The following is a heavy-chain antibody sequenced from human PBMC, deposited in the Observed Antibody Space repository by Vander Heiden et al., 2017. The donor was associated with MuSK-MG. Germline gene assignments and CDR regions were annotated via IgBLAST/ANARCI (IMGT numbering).Heavy chain of an antibody. CDR2: INHSGST. V-gene: IGHV4-34*01. CDR3: ARGYYGSGTRMDV. Sequence: QVQLQQWGAGLLKPSETLSLTCAVYGGSFSGYYWSWIRQPPGKGLEWIGEINHSGSTNYNPALKSRVTISVDTSKNQFSLKLSSVTAADTAVYYCARGYYGSGTRMDVWGQGTTVTVSS. J-gene: IGHJ6*02. CDR1: GGSFSGYY. D-gene: IGHD3-10*01.